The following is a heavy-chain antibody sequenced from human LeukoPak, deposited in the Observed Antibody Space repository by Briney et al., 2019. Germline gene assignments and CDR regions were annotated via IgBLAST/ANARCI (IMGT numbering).Heavy chain of an antibody. CDR2: ISYDGSNK. J-gene: IGHJ3*02. Sequence: PGRSRRLSCAASGFTFSSYGMHWDRQAPGKGLEWVAVISYDGSNKYYADSVKGRFTISRDNSKNTLYLQMNSLRAEDTAVYYCARGPCSSTSCYGPDDAFDIWGQGTMVTVSS. D-gene: IGHD2-2*01. CDR1: GFTFSSYG. V-gene: IGHV3-30*03. CDR3: ARGPCSSTSCYGPDDAFDI.